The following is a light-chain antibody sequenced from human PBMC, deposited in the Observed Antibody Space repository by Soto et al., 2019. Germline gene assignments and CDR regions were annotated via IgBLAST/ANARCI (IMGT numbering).Light chain of an antibody. CDR3: QQDNSYPYT. CDR2: KAS. Sequence: DIQMTQYPSTLSASVGDRVTITCRASQRVKNWLAWYQQKPGKAPKLLIFKASTLQPGVPSRFSGSGSGTEFTLTISSLQPDDFATYYCQQDNSYPYTFGQGTRLDVK. J-gene: IGKJ2*01. V-gene: IGKV1-5*03. CDR1: QRVKNW.